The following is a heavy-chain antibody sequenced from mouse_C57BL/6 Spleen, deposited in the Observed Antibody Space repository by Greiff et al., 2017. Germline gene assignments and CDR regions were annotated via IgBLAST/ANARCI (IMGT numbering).Heavy chain of an antibody. Sequence: QVQLQQSGAELVRPGASVTLSCKASGYTFTDYEMHWVKQTPVHGLEWIGAIDPETGGTAYNQKFKGKAILTADKSSSTAYMELRSLTSEDSAVYYCTRDYYLGFDYWGQGTTLTVSS. CDR3: TRDYYLGFDY. V-gene: IGHV1-15*01. CDR1: GYTFTDYE. J-gene: IGHJ2*01. D-gene: IGHD1-1*01. CDR2: IDPETGGT.